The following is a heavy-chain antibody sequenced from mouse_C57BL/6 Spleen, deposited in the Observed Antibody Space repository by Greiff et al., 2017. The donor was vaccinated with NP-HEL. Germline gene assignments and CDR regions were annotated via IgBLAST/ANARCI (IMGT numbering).Heavy chain of an antibody. D-gene: IGHD4-1*01. J-gene: IGHJ3*01. Sequence: EVKVVESGGDLVKPGGSLKLSCAASGFTFSSYGMSWVRQTPDKRLEWVATISSGGSYTYYPDSVKGRFTISRDNAKNTLYLQMSSLKSEDTAMYYCARHPNWDAWFAYWGQGTLVTVSA. CDR2: ISSGGSYT. CDR1: GFTFSSYG. CDR3: ARHPNWDAWFAY. V-gene: IGHV5-6*01.